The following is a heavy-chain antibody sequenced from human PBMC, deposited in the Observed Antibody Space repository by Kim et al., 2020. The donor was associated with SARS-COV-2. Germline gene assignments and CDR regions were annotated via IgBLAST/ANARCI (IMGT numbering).Heavy chain of an antibody. CDR3: ARVGGSYYFQH. D-gene: IGHD1-26*01. J-gene: IGHJ1*01. CDR2: IYSGGST. CDR1: GFTVSSNY. Sequence: GGSLRLSCAASGFTVSSNYMSWVRQAPGKGLEWGSDIYSGGSTYYADSVKGRFTISRDNSKNTLYLQVNSLRAEDTAVYYCARVGGSYYFQHCGQGTLVTVSS. V-gene: IGHV3-53*01.